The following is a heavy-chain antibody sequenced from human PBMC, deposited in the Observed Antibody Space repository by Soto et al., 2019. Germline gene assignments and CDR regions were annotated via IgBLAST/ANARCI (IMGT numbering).Heavy chain of an antibody. CDR2: ISGSGGST. CDR1: GFTFSSYA. J-gene: IGHJ4*02. CDR3: ASSYSGYDPYFDY. D-gene: IGHD5-12*01. Sequence: GGSLRLSCAASGFTFSSYAMSWVRQAPGKGLEWVSAISGSGGSTYYADSVKGWVTMTRDTSISTAYMELSRLRSDDTAVYYCASSYSGYDPYFDYWGQGTLVTVSS. V-gene: IGHV3-23*01.